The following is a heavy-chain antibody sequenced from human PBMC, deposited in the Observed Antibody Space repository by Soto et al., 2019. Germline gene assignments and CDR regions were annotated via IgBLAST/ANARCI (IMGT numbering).Heavy chain of an antibody. CDR1: GYAFTTYG. D-gene: IGHD1-1*01. V-gene: IGHV1-18*01. CDR2: ISAHSGNT. Sequence: QVHLVQSGAEVKKPGASVKVSCQGSGYAFTTYGITWVRQAPGQGLEWMGWISAHSGNTNYAQKLQGRVTVTRDTSTCTAYMELRSLRYDVTAVYYCARGRYGDYWGQGALVTVSS. J-gene: IGHJ4*02. CDR3: ARGRYGDY.